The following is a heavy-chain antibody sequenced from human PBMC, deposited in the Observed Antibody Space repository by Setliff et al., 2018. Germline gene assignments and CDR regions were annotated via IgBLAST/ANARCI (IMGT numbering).Heavy chain of an antibody. D-gene: IGHD3-22*01. CDR1: GYSISSGYY. Sequence: NPSETLSLTCTVSGYSISSGYYWGWIRQPPGKGLEWIGNMYHSGSVYYNPSLKSRVTISVDTSKNQFSLKVTSVTAADTAVYYCARDPGRTYYYDSSGYENAFDIWGQGTMVTV. CDR2: MYHSGSV. V-gene: IGHV4-38-2*02. CDR3: ARDPGRTYYYDSSGYENAFDI. J-gene: IGHJ3*02.